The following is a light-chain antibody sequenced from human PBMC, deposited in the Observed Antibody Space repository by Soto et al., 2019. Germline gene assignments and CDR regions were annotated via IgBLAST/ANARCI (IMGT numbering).Light chain of an antibody. J-gene: IGKJ1*01. CDR2: GAS. CDR3: QQYGNSPWT. Sequence: EIVLTQSPGTLSLSPGERATRSCRASQSVSSSYLAWYQQKPGQAPRLLIYGASNRATGIPDRFSGSGSGTDFTLTISILEPEDFAVYYCQQYGNSPWTFGQGIKVEI. V-gene: IGKV3-20*01. CDR1: QSVSSSY.